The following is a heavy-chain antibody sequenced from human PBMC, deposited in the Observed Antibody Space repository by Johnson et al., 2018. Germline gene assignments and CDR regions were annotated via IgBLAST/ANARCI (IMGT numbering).Heavy chain of an antibody. V-gene: IGHV5-51*01. J-gene: IGHJ1*01. CDR2: TYAGDSDT. Sequence: EVQLLESGAEVKKPGESXKISCKCSGYCFTSYWIGRVRQMPGKGLEWLGITYAGDSDTRYGLSFQRQVNISADKSSSTAYLQWSSLKAPDTAMYYGARPGNDYDSSGGSSVLFQHWGQGTLVTVSS. CDR1: GYCFTSYW. D-gene: IGHD3-22*01. CDR3: ARPGNDYDSSGGSSVLFQH.